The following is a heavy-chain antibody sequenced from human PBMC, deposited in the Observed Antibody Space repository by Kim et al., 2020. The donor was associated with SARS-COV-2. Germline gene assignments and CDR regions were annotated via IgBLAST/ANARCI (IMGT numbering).Heavy chain of an antibody. D-gene: IGHD1-26*01. Sequence: SETLSLTCAVYGGSFSGYYWSWIRQPPGKGLEWIGEINHSGSTNYNPSLKSRVTISVDTSKNQFSLKLSSVTAADTVVYYCARGRGSYYSYYFDYWGQGTLVTVSS. CDR2: INHSGST. CDR3: ARGRGSYYSYYFDY. V-gene: IGHV4-34*01. CDR1: GGSFSGYY. J-gene: IGHJ4*02.